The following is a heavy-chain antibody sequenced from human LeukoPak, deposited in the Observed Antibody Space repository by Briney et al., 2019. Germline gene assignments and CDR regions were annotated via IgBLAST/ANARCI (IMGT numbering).Heavy chain of an antibody. D-gene: IGHD6-13*01. J-gene: IGHJ3*02. V-gene: IGHV1-46*01. CDR3: ARTGGRSSSWYEEGGAFDI. CDR2: INPSGGST. Sequence: GASVKVSCKASGYTFTSYYMHWVRQAPGQGLEWMGIINPSGGSTSYAQKFQGRVTMTRDTSTSTVYMELSSLRSEDTAVYYCARTGGRSSSWYEEGGAFDIWGQGTMVTVSS. CDR1: GYTFTSYY.